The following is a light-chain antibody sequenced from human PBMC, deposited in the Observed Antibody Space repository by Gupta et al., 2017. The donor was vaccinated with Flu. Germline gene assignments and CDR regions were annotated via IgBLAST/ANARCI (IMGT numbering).Light chain of an antibody. Sequence: DIVMTQSPDSLAVSLGERATINCKSSQSVLYSANNKNYLAWYQQKPGQPPKLLIYWASTRESGVPDRFSGRGSGTDFTLTISSLQTEDVAVYYCQQFDSTPYSFGQGTKMAIK. CDR1: QSVLYSANNKNY. V-gene: IGKV4-1*01. J-gene: IGKJ2*03. CDR3: QQFDSTPYS. CDR2: WAS.